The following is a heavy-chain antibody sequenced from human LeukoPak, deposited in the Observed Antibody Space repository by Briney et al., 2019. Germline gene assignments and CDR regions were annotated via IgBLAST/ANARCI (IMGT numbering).Heavy chain of an antibody. CDR2: IYYSGST. CDR3: ARTMPYYYDSSGLGV. D-gene: IGHD3-22*01. V-gene: IGHV4-61*01. J-gene: IGHJ6*02. CDR1: GGSISGSSYY. Sequence: PSETLSLTCTVSGGSISGSSYYRSWIRQPPGKGLEWIGYIYYSGSTNYNPSLKSRVTISVDTSKNQFSLKLSSVTAADTAVYYCARTMPYYYDSSGLGVWGQGTTVTVSS.